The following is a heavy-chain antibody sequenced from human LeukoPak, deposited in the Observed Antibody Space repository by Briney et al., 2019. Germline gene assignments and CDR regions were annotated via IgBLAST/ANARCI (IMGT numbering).Heavy chain of an antibody. V-gene: IGHV1-69*13. CDR3: ARVPILEGYCSSTSCYYFDY. D-gene: IGHD2-2*01. CDR1: GGTFSSCA. J-gene: IGHJ4*02. CDR2: IIPIFGTA. Sequence: ASVKVSCKASGGTFSSCAISWVRQAPGQGLEWMGGIIPIFGTANYAQKFQGRVTITADESTSTAYMELSSLRSEDTAVYYCARVPILEGYCSSTSCYYFDYWGQGTLVTVSS.